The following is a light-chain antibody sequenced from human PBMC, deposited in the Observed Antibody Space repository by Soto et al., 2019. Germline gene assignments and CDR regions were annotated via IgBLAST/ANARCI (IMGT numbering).Light chain of an antibody. J-gene: IGLJ1*01. CDR1: SSNIGTNT. Sequence: QSVLTQPPSASGTPGQRVTISCSGSSSNIGTNTVNWYQQLSGTAPKLLIYNNKQRPSGVPDRFSGSNSGTLASLAISGLXSDIEADYYCAAWDDSLNGYVFGIGTKVTVL. V-gene: IGLV1-44*01. CDR3: AAWDDSLNGYV. CDR2: NNK.